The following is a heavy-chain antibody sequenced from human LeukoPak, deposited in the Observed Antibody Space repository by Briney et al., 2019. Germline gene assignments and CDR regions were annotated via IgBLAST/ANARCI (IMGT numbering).Heavy chain of an antibody. Sequence: PSETLSLTCTVSGGSISSGSYYWSWIRQPAGKGLEWIGRIYTNGSTNYNPSPKSRVTISVDTSKNQFSLKLSSVTAADTAVYYCASDSYYYDSSGYFSHWFDPWGQGTLVTVSS. J-gene: IGHJ5*02. V-gene: IGHV4-61*02. CDR2: IYTNGST. CDR3: ASDSYYYDSSGYFSHWFDP. CDR1: GGSISSGSYY. D-gene: IGHD3-22*01.